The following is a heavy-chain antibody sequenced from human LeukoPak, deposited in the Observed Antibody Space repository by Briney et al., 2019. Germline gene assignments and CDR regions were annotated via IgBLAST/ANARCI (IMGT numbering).Heavy chain of an antibody. V-gene: IGHV1-2*02. CDR1: GYTFTGYY. CDR3: ARYSNYYGSGSYYNSDY. J-gene: IGHJ4*02. CDR2: INPHSGGT. D-gene: IGHD3-10*01. Sequence: ASVKVSCKASGYTFTGYYIHWVRQAPGQGLEWMGWINPHSGGTSYAQNFQGRVTMTRDTSISTAYMDLSRLRSDDTGFYYCARYSNYYGSGSYYNSDYWGQGTLVTVSS.